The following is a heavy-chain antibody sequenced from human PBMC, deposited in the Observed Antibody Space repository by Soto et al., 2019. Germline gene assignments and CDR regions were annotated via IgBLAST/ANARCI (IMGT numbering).Heavy chain of an antibody. CDR2: INHSGST. CDR3: ARAPRGPRYYDSSGYYPNWFDP. CDR1: GGSFSGYY. D-gene: IGHD3-22*01. V-gene: IGHV4-34*01. J-gene: IGHJ5*02. Sequence: SETLSLTCAVYGGSFSGYYWSWIRQPPGKGLEWIGEINHSGSTNYNPSLKSRVTISVDTSKNQFSLKLSSVTAADTAVYYCARAPRGPRYYDSSGYYPNWFDPWGQGTLVTVS.